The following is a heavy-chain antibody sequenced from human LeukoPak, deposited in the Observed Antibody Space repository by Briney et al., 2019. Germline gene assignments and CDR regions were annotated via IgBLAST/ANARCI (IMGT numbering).Heavy chain of an antibody. V-gene: IGHV1-46*01. J-gene: IGHJ3*02. CDR3: ARTSYGSGSNGAFDI. CDR1: GGTFSSYA. CDR2: INPSGGST. Sequence: ASVKVSCKASGGTFSSYAISWVRQAPGQGLEWMGIINPSGGSTSYAQKFQGRVTMTRDTSTSTVYMELSSLRSEDTAVYYCARTSYGSGSNGAFDIWGQGTMVTVSS. D-gene: IGHD5-18*01.